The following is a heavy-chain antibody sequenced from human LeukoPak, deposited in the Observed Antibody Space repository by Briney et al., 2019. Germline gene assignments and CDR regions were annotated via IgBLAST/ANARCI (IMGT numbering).Heavy chain of an antibody. CDR1: GFTFSSNY. CDR2: IYSGGST. J-gene: IGHJ3*02. V-gene: IGHV3-53*01. Sequence: GGSLRLSCAASGFTFSSNYMSWVRKAPGKGLEWVSVIYSGGSTYYADSVKGRFTISRDNSKNTLYLQMNSLRAEDTAVYYCARNSLAVAAFDIWGQGTMVTVSS. CDR3: ARNSLAVAAFDI. D-gene: IGHD6-19*01.